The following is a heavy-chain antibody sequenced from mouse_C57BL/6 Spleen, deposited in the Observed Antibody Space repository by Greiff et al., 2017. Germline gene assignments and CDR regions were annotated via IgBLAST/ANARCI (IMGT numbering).Heavy chain of an antibody. J-gene: IGHJ2*01. CDR3: ARSRTGNPYYFDY. CDR2: IDPNSGGT. Sequence: VQLQQPGAELVKPGASVKLSCKASGYTFTSYWMHWVKQRPGRGLEWIGRIDPNSGGTKYNEKFKSKATLTVDKPSITAYMQLSSLTSEDSAVYYCARSRTGNPYYFDYWGQGTTLTVSS. V-gene: IGHV1-72*01. CDR1: GYTFTSYW. D-gene: IGHD4-1*01.